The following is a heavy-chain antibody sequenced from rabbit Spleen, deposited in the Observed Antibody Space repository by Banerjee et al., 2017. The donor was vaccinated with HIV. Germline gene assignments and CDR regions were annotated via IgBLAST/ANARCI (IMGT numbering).Heavy chain of an antibody. CDR1: GFSFSSGYY. D-gene: IGHD8-1*01. CDR3: ARDSGSSFSSYGMDL. V-gene: IGHV1S40*01. CDR2: IDSGSSGFT. J-gene: IGHJ6*01. Sequence: QQLEESGGGLVKPGASLTLTCTASGFSFSSGYYMCWVRQAPGKGLEWIACIDSGSSGFTYFASWAKGRFTISKTSSTTVTLQMTSLTAADTATYFCARDSGSSFSSYGMDLWGQGTLVTVS.